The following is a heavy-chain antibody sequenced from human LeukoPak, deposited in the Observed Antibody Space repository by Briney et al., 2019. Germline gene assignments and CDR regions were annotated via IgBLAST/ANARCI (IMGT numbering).Heavy chain of an antibody. CDR1: GYTFTGYY. Sequence: ASVKVSCKASGYTFTGYYIHWVRQAPGQGLAWMGWINPSINGTNYAQKFQGRVTMTGDRSISTAYMELSRLRSDDTAVYYCARERTPGSGYGVDYWGQGTVVTVSS. CDR2: INPSINGT. V-gene: IGHV1-2*02. D-gene: IGHD6-25*01. J-gene: IGHJ4*02. CDR3: ARERTPGSGYGVDY.